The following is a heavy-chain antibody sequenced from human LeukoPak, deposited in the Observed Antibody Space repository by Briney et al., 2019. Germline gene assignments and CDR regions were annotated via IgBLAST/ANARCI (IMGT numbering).Heavy chain of an antibody. CDR1: GFTFSSNV. J-gene: IGHJ4*02. D-gene: IGHD3-10*01. V-gene: IGHV3-64D*06. CDR3: VKSGSY. Sequence: GGSLRLSCSASGFTFSSNVMHWVPQAPGKGLEYVSAISSNGGSTYYADSVKGRFTISRDNFKNTLYLQMSSLRAEDTAVYYCVKSGSYSGQGTLVTVSS. CDR2: ISSNGGST.